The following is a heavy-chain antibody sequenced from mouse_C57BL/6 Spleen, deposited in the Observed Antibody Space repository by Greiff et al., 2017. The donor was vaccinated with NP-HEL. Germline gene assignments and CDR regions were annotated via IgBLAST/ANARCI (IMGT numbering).Heavy chain of an antibody. CDR1: GYTFTSYG. D-gene: IGHD1-1*01. J-gene: IGHJ3*01. V-gene: IGHV1-81*01. Sequence: VQLQQSGAELARPGASVKLSCKASGYTFTSYGISWVKQRTGQGLEWIGEIYPRSGNTYYNEKFKGKATLTADKSSSTAYMELRSLTSEDSAVYFCARPRDYYGSSYPAWFAYWGQGTLVTVSA. CDR2: IYPRSGNT. CDR3: ARPRDYYGSSYPAWFAY.